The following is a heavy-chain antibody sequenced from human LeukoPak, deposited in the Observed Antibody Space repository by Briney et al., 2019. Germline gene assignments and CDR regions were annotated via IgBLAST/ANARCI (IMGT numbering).Heavy chain of an antibody. D-gene: IGHD5-24*01. Sequence: GESLKTSCKGSGYSLTSYWIGWVRQMPGKGLEWMGIIYPGDSDTRYSPSFQGQVTISAEKSISTAYLQWSSLKASDTALYYCASRKKGMATAGFDYWGQGTLVTVSS. CDR1: GYSLTSYW. V-gene: IGHV5-51*01. J-gene: IGHJ4*02. CDR3: ASRKKGMATAGFDY. CDR2: IYPGDSDT.